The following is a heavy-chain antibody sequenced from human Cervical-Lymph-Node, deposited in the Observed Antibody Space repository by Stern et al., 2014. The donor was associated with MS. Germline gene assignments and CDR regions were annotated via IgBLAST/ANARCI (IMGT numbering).Heavy chain of an antibody. Sequence: QLQLQESGPGLVKPSQTLSLTCTVSGASMTTGSYYWNWIRQPAGKGVEWIGQIYTSGSASYHPSLKNRLSMSVDTSKNQSPLLLSSVTAADTAVYYCARGDRRLRAFDLWGQGTMVTVSS. CDR2: IYTSGSA. J-gene: IGHJ3*01. CDR1: GASMTTGSYY. D-gene: IGHD2-21*02. CDR3: ARGDRRLRAFDL. V-gene: IGHV4-61*02.